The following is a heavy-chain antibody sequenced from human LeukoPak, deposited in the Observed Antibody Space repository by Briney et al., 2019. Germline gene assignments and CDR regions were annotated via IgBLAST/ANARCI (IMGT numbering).Heavy chain of an antibody. D-gene: IGHD3-16*01. V-gene: IGHV4-34*01. CDR2: INHSGST. Sequence: SETLSLTCAVYGGSFSGYYWSWIRQPPGKGLEWIGEINHSGSTNYNPSLKSRVTISVDTSKNQFSLKLSSVTAADTAVYYCARSKPAPLCWGDLYDYGGQEPLVTFPS. CDR3: ARSKPAPLCWGDLYDY. CDR1: GGSFSGYY. J-gene: IGHJ4*02.